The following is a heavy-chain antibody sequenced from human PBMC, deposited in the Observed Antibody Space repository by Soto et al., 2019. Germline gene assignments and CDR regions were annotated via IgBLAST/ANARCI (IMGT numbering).Heavy chain of an antibody. D-gene: IGHD1-1*01. CDR2: ISSDGSTT. V-gene: IGHV3-74*01. Sequence: EVQLVESGGDLVQPGGSLRLSCVASGFSFSSHWMHWVRQVPGKGPVWVSRISSDGSTTNYADSVKGRFTSSRDNAKNTLYLQMNSLRAEDTAVYYCARNWSGVDYWGQGTLVTVAS. CDR1: GFSFSSHW. J-gene: IGHJ4*02. CDR3: ARNWSGVDY.